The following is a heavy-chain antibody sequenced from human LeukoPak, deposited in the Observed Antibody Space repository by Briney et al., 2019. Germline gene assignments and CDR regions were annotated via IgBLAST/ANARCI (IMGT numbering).Heavy chain of an antibody. D-gene: IGHD4-17*01. V-gene: IGHV1-18*01. J-gene: IGHJ4*02. CDR1: GYTFTSYG. CDR3: ARGWRDYGDYVYYFDY. Sequence: ASVKVSCKASGYTFTSYGISWVRQAPGQGLEWMGWISAYNGNTNYAQKLQGRVTMTTDTSTSTAYMELRSLRSDDTAVCYCARGWRDYGDYVYYFDYWGQGTLVIVSS. CDR2: ISAYNGNT.